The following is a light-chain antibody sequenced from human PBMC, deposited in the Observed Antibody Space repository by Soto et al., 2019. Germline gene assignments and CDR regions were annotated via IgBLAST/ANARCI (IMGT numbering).Light chain of an antibody. CDR3: QQYNSYS. CDR2: HAS. V-gene: IGKV1-5*01. J-gene: IGKJ1*01. CDR1: QSISNW. Sequence: EIQMTQSSSTLPASVEDRDTISCRASQSISNWLAWYQQKPGTAPKVLIYHASNLQSGVPSRFSGSGSGTEFTLTISSLQPDDFATYYCQQYNSYSFGQRTKVDIK.